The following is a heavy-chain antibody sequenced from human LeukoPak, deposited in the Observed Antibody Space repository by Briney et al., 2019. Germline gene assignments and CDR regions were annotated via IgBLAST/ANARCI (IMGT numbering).Heavy chain of an antibody. J-gene: IGHJ4*02. Sequence: PSETLSLTCTVSGGSISSYHWSWIRQPPGKGLEWIGNIYYSGSTNYNPSVKSRVTISVDTSKNQFSLKLSSVTAADTAVYYCARQSYYDRSGFYYWGQGTLVTVSS. CDR3: ARQSYYDRSGFYY. D-gene: IGHD3-22*01. V-gene: IGHV4-59*08. CDR1: GGSISSYH. CDR2: IYYSGST.